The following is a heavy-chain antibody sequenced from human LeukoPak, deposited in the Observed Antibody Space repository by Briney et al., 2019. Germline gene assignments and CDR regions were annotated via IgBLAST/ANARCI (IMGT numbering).Heavy chain of an antibody. V-gene: IGHV4-59*01. CDR3: ARAPYDILTGYYFYYYGMDV. Sequence: PSETLSLTCTVSGGSISSYYWSWIRQPPGKGLEWIGYIYYSESTNYNPSLKSRVTISVDTSKNQFSLKLSSVTAADTAVYYCARAPYDILTGYYFYYYGMDVWGQGTTVTVSS. D-gene: IGHD3-9*01. J-gene: IGHJ6*02. CDR2: IYYSEST. CDR1: GGSISSYY.